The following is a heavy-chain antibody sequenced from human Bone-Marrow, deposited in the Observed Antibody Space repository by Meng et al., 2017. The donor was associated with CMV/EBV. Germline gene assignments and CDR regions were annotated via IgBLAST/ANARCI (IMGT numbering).Heavy chain of an antibody. Sequence: GESLKISCAASGSTFSSYGMHWVRQAPGKGLEWVAFIRYDGSNKYYADSVKGRFTIPRDNSKNTLYLQMNSLRAEDTAVYYCAKDRGTVTTQGTDYWGQGTLVTVSS. V-gene: IGHV3-30*02. CDR3: AKDRGTVTTQGTDY. J-gene: IGHJ4*02. D-gene: IGHD4-11*01. CDR1: GSTFSSYG. CDR2: IRYDGSNK.